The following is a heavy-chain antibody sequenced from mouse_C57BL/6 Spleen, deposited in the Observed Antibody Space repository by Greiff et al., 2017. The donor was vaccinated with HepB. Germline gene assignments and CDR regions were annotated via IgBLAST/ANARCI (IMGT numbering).Heavy chain of an antibody. J-gene: IGHJ4*01. CDR1: GFTFSSYA. CDR3: ARDREGVYYAMDY. Sequence: EVNVVESGGGLVKPGGSLKLSCAASGFTFSSYAMSWVRQTPEKRLEWVATISDGGSYTYYPDNVKGRFTISRDNAKNNLYLQMSHLKSEDTAMYYCARDREGVYYAMDYWGQGTSVTVSS. CDR2: ISDGGSYT. V-gene: IGHV5-4*01.